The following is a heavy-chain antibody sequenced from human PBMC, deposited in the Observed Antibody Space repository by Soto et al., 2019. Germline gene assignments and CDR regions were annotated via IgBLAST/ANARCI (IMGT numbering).Heavy chain of an antibody. J-gene: IGHJ4*02. CDR2: ISAYNGNT. Sequence: QVQLVQSGAEVKKPGASVKVSCKASGYTFTSYGISWVRQAPGQGLEWMGWISAYNGNTNYAQKLQGRVTMTTDTSPRTAYRELRSLRSDDTAVDYCARPYDSSGYYRGHFWDYWGQGTLVTVSS. CDR1: GYTFTSYG. D-gene: IGHD3-22*01. CDR3: ARPYDSSGYYRGHFWDY. V-gene: IGHV1-18*01.